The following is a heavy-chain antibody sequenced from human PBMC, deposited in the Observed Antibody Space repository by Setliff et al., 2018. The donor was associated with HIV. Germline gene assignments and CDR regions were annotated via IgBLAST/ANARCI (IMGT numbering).Heavy chain of an antibody. Sequence: ASVKVSCKASGYTFTSYAMHWVRQAPGQRLEWMGWINAGNGNTKYSQKFQGIVTLTRDTSASTAYMELSSLRSEDTAVYYCASGGYNFWSGYPNAFDIWGQGTMVTVSS. V-gene: IGHV1-3*01. D-gene: IGHD3-3*01. CDR3: ASGGYNFWSGYPNAFDI. CDR2: INAGNGNT. CDR1: GYTFTSYA. J-gene: IGHJ3*02.